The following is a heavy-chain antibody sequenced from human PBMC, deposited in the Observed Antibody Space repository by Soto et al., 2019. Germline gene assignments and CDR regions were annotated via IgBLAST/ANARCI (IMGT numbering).Heavy chain of an antibody. CDR2: IYSGGST. V-gene: IGHV3-53*04. Sequence: GGSLRLSCAASGFTVSSNYMSWVRQAPGKGLEWVSVIYSGGSTYYADSVKGRFTISRHNSKNTLYLQMNSLRAEDTAVYYCAVLTGSRNYYYMDVWGKGTTVTVSS. CDR1: GFTVSSNY. D-gene: IGHD3-9*01. CDR3: AVLTGSRNYYYMDV. J-gene: IGHJ6*03.